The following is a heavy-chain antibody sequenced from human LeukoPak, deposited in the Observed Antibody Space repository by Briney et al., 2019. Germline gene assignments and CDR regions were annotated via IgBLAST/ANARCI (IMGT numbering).Heavy chain of an antibody. CDR2: TDTEGTST. Sequence: PGGSLRLSCAASGFTFSAYWMHWVRQAPGQGLVWVSRTDTEGTSTYYADSVKGRFTISRDNAKNSLYLQMNSLRAEDTAVYYCARVVTPHTYSSGYGAFDIWGQGTMVTVSS. CDR3: ARVVTPHTYSSGYGAFDI. CDR1: GFTFSAYW. V-gene: IGHV3-74*01. J-gene: IGHJ3*02. D-gene: IGHD3-22*01.